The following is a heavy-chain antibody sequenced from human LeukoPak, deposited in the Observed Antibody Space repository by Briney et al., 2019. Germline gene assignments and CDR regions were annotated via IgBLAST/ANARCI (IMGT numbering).Heavy chain of an antibody. CDR2: ISAYNGNT. J-gene: IGHJ6*02. D-gene: IGHD3-3*01. CDR1: GYTFTSYD. CDR3: ARDPPTKYYDFWSGYPIGGMDV. Sequence: ASVKVSCKASGYTFTSYDISWVRQAPGQGLEWMGWISAYNGNTNYAQKLQGRVTMTTDTSTSTAYMELRSLRSDDTAVYYCARDPPTKYYDFWSGYPIGGMDVWGQGTTVTVSS. V-gene: IGHV1-18*01.